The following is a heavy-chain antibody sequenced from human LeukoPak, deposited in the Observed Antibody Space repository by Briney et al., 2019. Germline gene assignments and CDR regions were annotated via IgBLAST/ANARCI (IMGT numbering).Heavy chain of an antibody. CDR1: GFTFRSHD. D-gene: IGHD6-19*01. J-gene: IGHJ4*02. CDR3: AKGGSGWGIIGY. Sequence: GGSLRLSCVASGFTFRSHDMSWVRQAPGKGLEWVSGISGSGGRTYYVDSVKGRFTISRDNSQNTLYLQINSLRAEDTAVYYCAKGGSGWGIIGYWGQGTLVTVSS. CDR2: ISGSGGRT. V-gene: IGHV3-23*01.